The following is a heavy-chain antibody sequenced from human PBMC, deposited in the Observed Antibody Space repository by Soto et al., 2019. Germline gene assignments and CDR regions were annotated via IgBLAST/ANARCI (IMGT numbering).Heavy chain of an antibody. D-gene: IGHD3-10*01. V-gene: IGHV3-30-3*01. CDR1: GFAFSSYA. CDR3: ARDLSGSGD. CDR2: ISYDGSNK. Sequence: QVQLVESGGGVVQPGRYLRLYCADSGFAFSSYAMQWVRQAPGKGLEWVAVISYDGSNKYYADSVKGRFTISRDNSKNTLYLQMNRMSAEDTAVYYCARDLSGSGDWGQGTLVTVSS. J-gene: IGHJ4*02.